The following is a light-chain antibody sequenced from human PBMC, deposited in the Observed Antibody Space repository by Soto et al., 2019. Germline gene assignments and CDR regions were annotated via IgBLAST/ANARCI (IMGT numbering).Light chain of an antibody. V-gene: IGKV3-20*01. CDR2: GAS. J-gene: IGKJ2*01. CDR1: QRVRSDY. Sequence: EIVLTQSPGTLSLSPGERATLSCRASQRVRSDYLAGYQQKPGQAPRLLIYGASSSATGIPDRFSGSESGTDFTLTISRLEPEDFEVYYCQQFGRSPSMYTFGQGIKLEIK. CDR3: QQFGRSPSMYT.